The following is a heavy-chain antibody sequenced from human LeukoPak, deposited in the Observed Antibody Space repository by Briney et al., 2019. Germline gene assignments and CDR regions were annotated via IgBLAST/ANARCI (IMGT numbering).Heavy chain of an antibody. V-gene: IGHV3-48*03. CDR2: ISSSGSTI. J-gene: IGHJ5*02. CDR1: GFTFSSYE. D-gene: IGHD2-2*01. CDR3: ARRLGYCSSTSCHNWFDP. Sequence: PGGSLRLSCAASGFTFSSYEMNWVRQAPGKGLEWVSYISSSGSTIYYADSVKGRFTISRDNAKNSLYLQMNSLRAEDTAVYYCARRLGYCSSTSCHNWFDPWGQGTLVTVSS.